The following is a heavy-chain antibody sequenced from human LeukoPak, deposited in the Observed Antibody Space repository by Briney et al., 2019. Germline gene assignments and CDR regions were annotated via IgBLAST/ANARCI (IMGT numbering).Heavy chain of an antibody. V-gene: IGHV4-59*12. CDR1: GGSISTYY. D-gene: IGHD3-16*01. CDR2: IYYSGST. J-gene: IGHJ4*02. Sequence: SETLSLTCTVSGGSISTYYWSWSRQPPGKGLEWIGYIYYSGSTYYNPSLKSRVTISVDTSKNQFSLKLSSVTAADTAVYYCARGGEATSHFDYWGQGTLVTVSS. CDR3: ARGGEATSHFDY.